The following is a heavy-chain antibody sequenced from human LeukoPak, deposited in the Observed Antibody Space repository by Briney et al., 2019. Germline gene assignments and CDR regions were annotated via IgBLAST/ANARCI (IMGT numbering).Heavy chain of an antibody. CDR3: ARVPAEAYYDFWSGYYNFDY. Sequence: ASVKVSCKTSGYTFSDFYMHWVRQAPGQGLEWMGWINPNSGGTNYAQKFQGRVTMTRDTSISTAYMELSRLRSDDTAVYYCARVPAEAYYDFWSGYYNFDYWGQGTLVTVSS. D-gene: IGHD3-3*01. CDR1: GYTFSDFY. V-gene: IGHV1-2*02. J-gene: IGHJ4*02. CDR2: INPNSGGT.